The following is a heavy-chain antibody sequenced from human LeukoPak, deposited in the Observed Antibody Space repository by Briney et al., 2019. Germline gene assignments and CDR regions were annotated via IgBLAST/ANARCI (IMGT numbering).Heavy chain of an antibody. J-gene: IGHJ4*02. Sequence: GGSLRLSCAASGFTFSSSAMSWVRQVPGKGLEWVSGISGNSDITYYADSVKGRFTISRDNSKNTLYLQMNSLRAEDTAAFYCAKAYDSSGYYSPNFDYWGQGTLVTVSS. CDR2: ISGNSDIT. CDR3: AKAYDSSGYYSPNFDY. CDR1: GFTFSSSA. D-gene: IGHD3-22*01. V-gene: IGHV3-23*01.